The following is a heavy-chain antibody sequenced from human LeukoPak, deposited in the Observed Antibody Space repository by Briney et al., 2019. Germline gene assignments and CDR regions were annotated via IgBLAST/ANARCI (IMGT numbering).Heavy chain of an antibody. CDR3: ARISSSNWYNERGAFDV. D-gene: IGHD6-13*01. Sequence: SETLSLTCTVSGGSISSGNYYWSWVRQPPGKGLEWIGFVYYTGSTNYSPSLKSRVTISVDTSKNQFSLKLRSVTAADTAVYYCARISSSNWYNERGAFDVWGQGTMVTVSS. CDR2: VYYTGST. CDR1: GGSISSGNYY. J-gene: IGHJ3*01. V-gene: IGHV4-61*01.